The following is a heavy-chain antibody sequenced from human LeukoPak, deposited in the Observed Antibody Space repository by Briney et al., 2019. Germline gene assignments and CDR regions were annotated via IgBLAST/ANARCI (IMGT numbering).Heavy chain of an antibody. Sequence: PGGSLRLSCAASGFTFSTYAMGWVRLSPGKGLEWVSAISGGGTTTYYADSVKGRFTIPRDNSRNTLYLQMNSLRAEDTTVYYCAKARAARHFDYWGQGTLVTVSS. CDR1: GFTFSTYA. CDR2: ISGGGTTT. D-gene: IGHD6-6*01. J-gene: IGHJ4*02. V-gene: IGHV3-23*01. CDR3: AKARAARHFDY.